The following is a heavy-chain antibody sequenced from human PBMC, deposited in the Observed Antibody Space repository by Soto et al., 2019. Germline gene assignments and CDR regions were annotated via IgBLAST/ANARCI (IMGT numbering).Heavy chain of an antibody. CDR1: GGSISSSTYY. CDR3: ARHTFRVNTPTWFDP. J-gene: IGHJ5*02. Sequence: PSETLSLTCTVSGGSISSSTYYWAWIRQPPGKGLEWIGTIYYSGSTYYNPSLKSRVTISVDTSKHQFSLKLSFVTAADTAVYYCARHTFRVNTPTWFDPWGQGTPLTVSS. CDR2: IYYSGST. V-gene: IGHV4-39*01. D-gene: IGHD4-4*01.